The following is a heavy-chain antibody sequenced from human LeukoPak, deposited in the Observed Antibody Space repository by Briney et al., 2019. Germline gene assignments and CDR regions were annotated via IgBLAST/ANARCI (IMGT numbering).Heavy chain of an antibody. V-gene: IGHV4-31*03. Sequence: PSQTLSLTCTVSGGSISSGGYYWSWVRQHPGKGLEWIEYIYYSGSTYYNPSLKSRVTISVDTSKNQFSLKLSSVTAADTAVYYCARQGPLRFLEWHENWFAPWGQGTLVTVSS. CDR1: GGSISSGGYY. CDR2: IYYSGST. D-gene: IGHD3-3*01. J-gene: IGHJ5*02. CDR3: ARQGPLRFLEWHENWFAP.